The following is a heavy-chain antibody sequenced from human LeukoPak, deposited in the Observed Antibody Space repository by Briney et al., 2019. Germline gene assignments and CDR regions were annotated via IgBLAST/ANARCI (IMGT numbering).Heavy chain of an antibody. J-gene: IGHJ4*02. CDR3: ARDGDGYNFDY. Sequence: GGSLRPSCAASGFTFSGYWMHWVRQAPGKGLVWVARVTRDGSGTNYADSVKGRFTISRDNGKNTLYLQMNSLRAEDTAVYYCARDGDGYNFDYWGQGTLVTVSS. D-gene: IGHD5-24*01. CDR1: GFTFSGYW. V-gene: IGHV3-74*01. CDR2: VTRDGSGT.